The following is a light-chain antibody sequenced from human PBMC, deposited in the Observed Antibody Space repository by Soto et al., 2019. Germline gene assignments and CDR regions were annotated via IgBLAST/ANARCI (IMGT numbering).Light chain of an antibody. CDR1: QSVSNNY. V-gene: IGKV3-20*01. CDR2: GAS. J-gene: IGKJ1*01. Sequence: EIVLTQSPGTLSLSPGERATLSCRASQSVSNNYLAWYQQKPGQAPRLLIYGASNRATGIPDRFSGSGSGTDFTLTISRLEPDDFAVYYCQHYGSSRTFGQGTKVDIK. CDR3: QHYGSSRT.